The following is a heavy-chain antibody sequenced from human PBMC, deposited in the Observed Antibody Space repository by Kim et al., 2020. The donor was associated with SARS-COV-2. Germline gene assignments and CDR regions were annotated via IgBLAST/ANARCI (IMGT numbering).Heavy chain of an antibody. CDR3: ARPEYGSGSYPPIRFDY. Sequence: SETLSLTCTVSGGSISSSSYYWGWIRQPPGKGLEWIGSIYYSGSTYYNPSLKSRVTISVDTSKNQFSLKLSSVTAADTAVYYCARPEYGSGSYPPIRFDYWGQGTLVTVSS. D-gene: IGHD3-10*01. J-gene: IGHJ4*02. V-gene: IGHV4-39*01. CDR2: IYYSGST. CDR1: GGSISSSSYY.